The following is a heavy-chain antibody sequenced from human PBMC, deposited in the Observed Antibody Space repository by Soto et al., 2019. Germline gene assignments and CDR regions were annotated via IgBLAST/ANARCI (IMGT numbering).Heavy chain of an antibody. J-gene: IGHJ4*02. V-gene: IGHV3-30-3*01. D-gene: IGHD3-22*01. CDR2: ISYDGSDN. CDR1: GFTFSYYA. CDR3: VRDRGHNSGSYELFDY. Sequence: QVQLVESGGGVVQPGRSLRLSCAASGFTFSYYAMHWVRQAPGKGLEWVAVISYDGSDNYYADSVKGRFTISRDNSKNTLFLQMNSLRAEDTAVYFCVRDRGHNSGSYELFDYWGQGTLVTVSS.